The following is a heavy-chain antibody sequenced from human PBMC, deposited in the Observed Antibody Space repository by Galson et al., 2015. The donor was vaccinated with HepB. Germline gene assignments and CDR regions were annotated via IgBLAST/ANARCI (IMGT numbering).Heavy chain of an antibody. CDR2: TYYRSKWYN. CDR1: GDSVSSNSAS. Sequence: CAISGDSVSSNSASWDWIRQSPSGGLEWLGRTYYRSKWYNDYAVSVKSRITINPDTSKNQFSLQLNSMIPEDTAVYYCARIVGSNYIGWAVDIWGQGTMVTVSS. J-gene: IGHJ3*02. V-gene: IGHV6-1*01. CDR3: ARIVGSNYIGWAVDI. D-gene: IGHD2-15*01.